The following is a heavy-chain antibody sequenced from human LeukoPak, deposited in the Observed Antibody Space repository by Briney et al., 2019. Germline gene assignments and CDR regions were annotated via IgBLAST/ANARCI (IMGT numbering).Heavy chain of an antibody. J-gene: IGHJ4*02. D-gene: IGHD3-22*01. CDR3: ARDLELTYYDSSGHDY. Sequence: GGSLRLSCAASGFTFSAYWMHWVRQAPGKGLVWDSRINGDGSITSYAESVKGRFIISRDNAKNTVYLQMNSLSAEDTAVYYCARDLELTYYDSSGHDYWGQGTLVTVSS. CDR1: GFTFSAYW. V-gene: IGHV3-74*01. CDR2: INGDGSIT.